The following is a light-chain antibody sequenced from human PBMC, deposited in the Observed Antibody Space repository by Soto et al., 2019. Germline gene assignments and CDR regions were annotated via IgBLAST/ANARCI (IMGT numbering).Light chain of an antibody. V-gene: IGLV2-14*03. J-gene: IGLJ2*01. Sequence: QSALTQPASVSGSPGQSITISCTGTRSDVGAYNYVSWYQQHPGKAPKLMIYDVSNRPSGVSNRFSGSKSVSTASLTISGLQAEDEADYYCSSYTSSSTVVFGGGTKLTVL. CDR3: SSYTSSSTVV. CDR1: RSDVGAYNY. CDR2: DVS.